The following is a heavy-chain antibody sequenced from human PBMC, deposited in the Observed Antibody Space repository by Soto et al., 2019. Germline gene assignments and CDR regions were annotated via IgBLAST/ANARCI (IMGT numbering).Heavy chain of an antibody. V-gene: IGHV2-5*02. J-gene: IGHJ5*02. Sequence: SGPTLVNPTQTLTLTCTFSGFSLSTSGVGVGWIRQPPGKALEWLALIYWDDDKRYSPSLKSRLTITKDTSKNQVVLTMTNMDPVDTATYYCAHSPPEEQQLVPPPGWFDPWGQGTLVTVSS. CDR3: AHSPPEEQQLVPPPGWFDP. CDR1: GFSLSTSGVG. CDR2: IYWDDDK. D-gene: IGHD6-6*01.